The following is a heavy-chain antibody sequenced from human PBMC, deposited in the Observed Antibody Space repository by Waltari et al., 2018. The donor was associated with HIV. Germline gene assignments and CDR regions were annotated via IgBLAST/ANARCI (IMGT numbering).Heavy chain of an antibody. CDR2: ISHHGRSD. Sequence: QVQLVQSGGGMVQPGRSLRLSCAASGSPLSHFGVHWVRQAPGKGLEWVAVISHHGRSDHYADSVKGRFTISRDNSKDTLFLEMDNVRPEDTSLYFCAKDRSDFWTGFLDHWGQGALVTVTS. J-gene: IGHJ4*02. D-gene: IGHD3-3*01. CDR1: GSPLSHFG. CDR3: AKDRSDFWTGFLDH. V-gene: IGHV3-30*18.